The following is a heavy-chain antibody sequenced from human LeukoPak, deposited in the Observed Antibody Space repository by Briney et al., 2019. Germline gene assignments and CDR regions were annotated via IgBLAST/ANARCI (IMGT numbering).Heavy chain of an antibody. Sequence: GGSLRLSCAASGFTFDDYTMHWVRQAPGKGLEWVSLISWDGGSTYYADSVKGRFTISRDNSKNSLYLQMNSLRTEDTALYYCVKDMMGGYSYGVRRAFDIWGQGTMVTVSS. D-gene: IGHD5-18*01. CDR2: ISWDGGST. CDR1: GFTFDDYT. J-gene: IGHJ3*02. CDR3: VKDMMGGYSYGVRRAFDI. V-gene: IGHV3-43*01.